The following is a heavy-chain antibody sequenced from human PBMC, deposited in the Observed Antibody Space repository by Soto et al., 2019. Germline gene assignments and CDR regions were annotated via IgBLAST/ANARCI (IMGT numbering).Heavy chain of an antibody. D-gene: IGHD3-3*01. CDR1: GFTFSSYG. J-gene: IGHJ4*02. Sequence: GGSLRLSCAASGFTFSSYGMHWVRQAPGKGLEWVAVIWYDGSNKYYADSVKGRFTISRDNSKNTLYLQMNSLRAEDTAVYYCARDYDFSYYFDYWGQGTLVTVYS. CDR2: IWYDGSNK. CDR3: ARDYDFSYYFDY. V-gene: IGHV3-33*01.